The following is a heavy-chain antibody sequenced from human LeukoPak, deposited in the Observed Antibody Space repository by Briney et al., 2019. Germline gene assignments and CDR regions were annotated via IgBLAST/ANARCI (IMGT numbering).Heavy chain of an antibody. V-gene: IGHV3-48*01. CDR1: GFAFSYYA. CDR3: TRSGDGAFDN. Sequence: GGSLRLSCAASGFAFSYYAMTWVRQTPGKGLEWVSYISYNSETTHYADSVKGRFTISRDNAKNSLYLQMNSLRAEDTAVYYCTRSGDGAFDNWGPGTLVTVSS. D-gene: IGHD3-10*01. CDR2: ISYNSETT. J-gene: IGHJ3*02.